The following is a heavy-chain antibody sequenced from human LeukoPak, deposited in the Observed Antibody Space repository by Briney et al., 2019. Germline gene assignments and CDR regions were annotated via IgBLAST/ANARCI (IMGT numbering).Heavy chain of an antibody. CDR3: ARVMEGDYGAMDV. V-gene: IGHV4-59*01. D-gene: IGHD3-3*01. Sequence: SETLSLTCTVSGGSISSYYWSWIRQPPGKGLEWIVYIYYSGSATYNPSLKSRDTISVDTSKNQSSLKLNSVTAADTAVYYCARVMEGDYGAMDVWGQGTTVTVSS. J-gene: IGHJ6*02. CDR1: GGSISSYY. CDR2: IYYSGSA.